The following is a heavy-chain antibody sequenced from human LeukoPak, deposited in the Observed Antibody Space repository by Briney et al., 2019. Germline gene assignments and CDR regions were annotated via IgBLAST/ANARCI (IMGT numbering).Heavy chain of an antibody. CDR2: IYYSGST. Sequence: SETLSLTCTVSGGSISSSSYYWGWIRQPPGKGLEWIGSIYYSGSTYYNPSLKSRVTISVDKSKNQFSLKLRSVTAADTAVYYCARDWGYSYNYFDYWGQGTLVTVSS. CDR1: GGSISSSSYY. CDR3: ARDWGYSYNYFDY. J-gene: IGHJ4*02. V-gene: IGHV4-39*07. D-gene: IGHD5-18*01.